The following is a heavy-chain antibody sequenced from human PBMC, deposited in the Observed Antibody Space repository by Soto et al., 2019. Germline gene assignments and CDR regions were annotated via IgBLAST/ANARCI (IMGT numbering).Heavy chain of an antibody. J-gene: IGHJ6*01. CDR1: GFTFSSYS. D-gene: IGHD4-17*01. V-gene: IGHV3-21*01. CDR3: ARDSAGDYLYNYYCRSV. Sequence: PGGSLRLSCAASGFTFSSYSMNWVRQAPGKGLEWVSSISSSSSYIYYADSVKGRFTISRDNAKNSLYLQMNSLRAEDTAVYYCARDSAGDYLYNYYCRSVWGQETTLRVCS. CDR2: ISSSSSYI.